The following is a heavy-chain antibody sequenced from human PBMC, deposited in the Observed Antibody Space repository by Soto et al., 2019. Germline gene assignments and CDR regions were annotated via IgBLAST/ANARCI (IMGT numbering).Heavy chain of an antibody. J-gene: IGHJ4*02. Sequence: GGSLRLSCAASGFTFSSYGMHWVCQAPGKGLEWVAVISYDGSNKYYADSVKGRFTISRDNSKNTLYLQMNSLRAEDTAMYYCAKDPDFWSGYLDYWGQGTLVTVSS. CDR2: ISYDGSNK. D-gene: IGHD3-3*01. CDR3: AKDPDFWSGYLDY. V-gene: IGHV3-30*18. CDR1: GFTFSSYG.